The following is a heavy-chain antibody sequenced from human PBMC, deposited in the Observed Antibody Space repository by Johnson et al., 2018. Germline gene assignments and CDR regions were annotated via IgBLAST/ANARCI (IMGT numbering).Heavy chain of an antibody. J-gene: IGHJ3*02. CDR1: GFTVSSNY. Sequence: VQLVQSGGGLVQPGGSLRLSCAASGFTVSSNYMSWVRQPPGKGLEWVSVIYGSGGTHYADPVQGRFTIPRDNSKNTLFLQMNSRRTEDTAVYYCASPHLGPSYDAFHIWGQGTMVTVSS. CDR2: IYGSGGT. V-gene: IGHV3-66*02. CDR3: ASPHLGPSYDAFHI. D-gene: IGHD3-10*01.